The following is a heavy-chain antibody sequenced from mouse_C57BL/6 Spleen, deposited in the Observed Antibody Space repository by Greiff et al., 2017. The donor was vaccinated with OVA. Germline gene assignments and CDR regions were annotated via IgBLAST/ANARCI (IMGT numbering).Heavy chain of an antibody. Sequence: VQLQQSGPELVKPGASVKISCKASGYTFTDYYMNWVKQSHGKSLEWIGDINPNNGGTSYNQKFKGKATLTVDKSSSTAYMELRSLTSEDSAVYYCARGTVVAHWYFDVWGTGTTVTVSS. J-gene: IGHJ1*03. D-gene: IGHD1-1*01. CDR1: GYTFTDYY. CDR3: ARGTVVAHWYFDV. CDR2: INPNNGGT. V-gene: IGHV1-26*01.